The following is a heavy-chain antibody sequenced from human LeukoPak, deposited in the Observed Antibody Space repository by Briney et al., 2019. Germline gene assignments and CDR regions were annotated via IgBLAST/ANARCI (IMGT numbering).Heavy chain of an antibody. Sequence: SETLSLTCTVSGGSISSSYWSWIRQPPGKGLEWIGYIYYSGTTNYNPSLKSRVTISADPSKNQFSLKLSSVTAADTAVYYCARVKSTSCSYFDYWGQGTLVTVSS. CDR2: IYYSGTT. J-gene: IGHJ4*02. D-gene: IGHD2-2*01. CDR3: ARVKSTSCSYFDY. V-gene: IGHV4-59*01. CDR1: GGSISSSY.